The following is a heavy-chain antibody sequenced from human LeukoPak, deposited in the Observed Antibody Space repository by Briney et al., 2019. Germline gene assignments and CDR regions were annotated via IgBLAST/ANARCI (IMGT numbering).Heavy chain of an antibody. J-gene: IGHJ6*02. V-gene: IGHV1-69*04. D-gene: IGHD3-3*01. CDR2: IIPILGIA. Sequence: ASVKVSCKASGGTFSSYAISWVRQAPGQGLEWMGRIIPILGIANYAQKFQGRVTITADKSTSTAYMELSSLRSEDTAAYYCARVGGTYYDFWSGPKGGMDVWGQGTTVTVSS. CDR3: ARVGGTYYDFWSGPKGGMDV. CDR1: GGTFSSYA.